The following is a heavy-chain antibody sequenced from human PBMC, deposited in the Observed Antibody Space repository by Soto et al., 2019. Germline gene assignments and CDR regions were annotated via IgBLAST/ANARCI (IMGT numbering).Heavy chain of an antibody. V-gene: IGHV1-3*01. Sequence: ASVKVSCKASGYTFTSYAMHWVRQAPGQRLEWMGWINAGNGNTKYSQKFQGRVTITRDTSASTAYMELSSLRSEDTAVYYCARAGVSAVAGTCFDYWGQGTLVTVSS. D-gene: IGHD6-19*01. CDR3: ARAGVSAVAGTCFDY. J-gene: IGHJ4*02. CDR2: INAGNGNT. CDR1: GYTFTSYA.